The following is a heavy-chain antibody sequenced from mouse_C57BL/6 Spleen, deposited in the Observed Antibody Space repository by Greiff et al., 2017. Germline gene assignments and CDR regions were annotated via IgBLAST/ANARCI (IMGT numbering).Heavy chain of an antibody. D-gene: IGHD2-10*02. J-gene: IGHJ4*01. CDR1: GYSFTDYN. Sequence: EVQLQESGPELVKPGASVKISCKASGYSFTDYNMNWVKQSNGKSLEWIGVINPNYGTTSYNQKFKGKATLTVDQSSSTAYMQLNSLTSEDSAVYYCASEYGNYFYYAMDYWGQGTSVTVSS. CDR2: INPNYGTT. CDR3: ASEYGNYFYYAMDY. V-gene: IGHV1-39*01.